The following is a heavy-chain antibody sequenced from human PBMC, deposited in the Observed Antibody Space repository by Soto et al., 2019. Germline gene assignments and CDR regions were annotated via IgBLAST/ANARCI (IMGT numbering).Heavy chain of an antibody. CDR2: IDYSGST. CDR3: ARHGGYSYGYNWFHP. Sequence: QLHLQESGPGLVKPSETLSLTCTVSGGSISSSSYYWGWIRQPPGKGVEWIGSIDYSGSTYDNRPYTSRVTISVDTSKNQFTLKLSAVTAADRAVYYCARHGGYSYGYNWFHPWGQGTLVTVSS. CDR1: GGSISSSSYY. J-gene: IGHJ5*02. V-gene: IGHV4-39*01. D-gene: IGHD5-18*01.